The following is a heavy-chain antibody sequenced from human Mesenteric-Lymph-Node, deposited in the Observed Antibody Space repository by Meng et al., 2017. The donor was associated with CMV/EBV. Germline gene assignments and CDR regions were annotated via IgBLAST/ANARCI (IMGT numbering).Heavy chain of an antibody. CDR1: GFTFSSYE. CDR3: ARETYDSSGYWIDY. V-gene: IGHV3-48*03. CDR2: ISSSGSTI. J-gene: IGHJ4*02. D-gene: IGHD3-22*01. Sequence: GGSLRLSCAASGFTFSSYEMNWVRQAPGKGLEWVSYISSSGSTIYYADSVKGRFTISRDNAKNSLYLQMSSLRAEDTAVYYCARETYDSSGYWIDYWGLGTLVTVSS.